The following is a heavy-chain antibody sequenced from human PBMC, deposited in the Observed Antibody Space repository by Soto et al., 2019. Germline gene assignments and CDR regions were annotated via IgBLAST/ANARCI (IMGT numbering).Heavy chain of an antibody. Sequence: EVQLLESGGDFKQPGGSLRLSCEGSGFNFSNYALNWVRQAPGKRLEWVSVISGNSGTTYYAASVEGRFTISRDNSKNTLYLQMNILRADDTAVYDCANCRAITVFGVITPFDSWGQGTLVTVSS. CDR3: ANCRAITVFGVITPFDS. D-gene: IGHD3-3*01. J-gene: IGHJ4*02. V-gene: IGHV3-23*01. CDR1: GFNFSNYA. CDR2: ISGNSGTT.